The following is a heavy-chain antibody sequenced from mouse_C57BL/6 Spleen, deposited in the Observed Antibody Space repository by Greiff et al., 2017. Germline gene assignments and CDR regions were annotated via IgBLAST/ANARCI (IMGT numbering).Heavy chain of an antibody. CDR3: ARYRYDYDVGAMDY. J-gene: IGHJ4*01. CDR1: GYSFTDYN. Sequence: LVESGPELVKPGASVKISCKASGYSFTDYNMNWVKQSNGKSLEWIGVINPNYGTTSYNQKFKGKATLTVDQSSSTAYMQLNSLTSEDSAVYYCARYRYDYDVGAMDYWGQGTSVTVSS. D-gene: IGHD2-4*01. V-gene: IGHV1-39*01. CDR2: INPNYGTT.